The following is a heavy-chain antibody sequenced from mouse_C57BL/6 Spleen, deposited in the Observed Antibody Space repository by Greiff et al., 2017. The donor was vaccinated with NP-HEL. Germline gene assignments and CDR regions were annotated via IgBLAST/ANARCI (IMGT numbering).Heavy chain of an antibody. V-gene: IGHV1-81*01. D-gene: IGHD2-5*01. CDR2: IYPRSGNT. Sequence: VQLQQSGAELARPGASVKLSCKASGYTFTSYGISWVKQSTGQGLEWIGEIYPRSGNTYYHEKFKGKATLTADNSSRTAYLELRSLTSEDSAVYFCARGDPYYSNFSYWYFEVWGTGTTVTVSS. CDR1: GYTFTSYG. CDR3: ARGDPYYSNFSYWYFEV. J-gene: IGHJ1*03.